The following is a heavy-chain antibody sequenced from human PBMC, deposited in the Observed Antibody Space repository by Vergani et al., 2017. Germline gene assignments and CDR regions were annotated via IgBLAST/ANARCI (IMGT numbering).Heavy chain of an antibody. CDR3: ARDGPYSGSSPSENQNYYYYYMDV. D-gene: IGHD1-26*01. CDR1: GGSISSGGYY. V-gene: IGHV4-31*03. J-gene: IGHJ6*03. Sequence: QVQLQESGPGLVKPSQTLSLTCTVSGGSISSGGYYWSWIRQHPGKGLEWIGYIYYSGSTYYNPSLKSRVTISVDTSKNQFSLKLSSVTAADTAVYYCARDGPYSGSSPSENQNYYYYYMDVWGKGTTVTVSS. CDR2: IYYSGST.